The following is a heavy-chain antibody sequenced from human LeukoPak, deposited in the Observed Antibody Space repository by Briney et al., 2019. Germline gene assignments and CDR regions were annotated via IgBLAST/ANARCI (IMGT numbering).Heavy chain of an antibody. V-gene: IGHV3-48*01. CDR1: GFTFSSYS. D-gene: IGHD2-15*01. CDR3: ARDPYCSGGSCYSI. CDR2: ISSSISTI. J-gene: IGHJ4*02. Sequence: GGSLRLSCAASGFTFSSYSMNRVRQAPGKGLECVSYISSSISTIYYADSVKGRFTISRDNAKNSLYLQMNSLRAEDTAVYYCARDPYCSGGSCYSIWGQGTLVTVSS.